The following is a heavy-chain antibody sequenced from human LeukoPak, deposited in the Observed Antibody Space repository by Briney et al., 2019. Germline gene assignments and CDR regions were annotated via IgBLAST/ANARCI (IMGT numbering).Heavy chain of an antibody. CDR3: TRAQWLSTGFDP. J-gene: IGHJ5*02. V-gene: IGHV3-49*04. CDR2: IRSKAYGGTT. D-gene: IGHD3-22*01. Sequence: GGSLRLSCAASGFTFSSYAMSWVRQAPGKGLEWVGFIRSKAYGGTTEYAASVKGRFTISRDDSKSIAYLQMNSLKTEDTAVYYCTRAQWLSTGFDPWGQGTLVTVSS. CDR1: GFTFSSYA.